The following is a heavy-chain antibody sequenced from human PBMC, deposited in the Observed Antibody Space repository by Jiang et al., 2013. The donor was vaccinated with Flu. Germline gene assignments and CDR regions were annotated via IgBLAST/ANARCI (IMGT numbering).Heavy chain of an antibody. CDR3: ARDLYDSSGYYYRLDY. V-gene: IGHV1-69*04. CDR1: GGTFSSYA. J-gene: IGHJ4*02. CDR2: IIPILGIA. D-gene: IGHD3-22*01. Sequence: SGAEVKKPGSSVKVSCKASGGTFSSYAISWVRQAPGQGLEWMGRIIPILGIANYAQKFQGRVTITADKSTSTAYMELSSLRSEDTAVYYCARDLYDSSGYYYRLDYWGQGTLVTVSS.